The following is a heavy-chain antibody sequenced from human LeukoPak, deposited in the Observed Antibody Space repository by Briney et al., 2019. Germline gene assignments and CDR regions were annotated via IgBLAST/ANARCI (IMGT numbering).Heavy chain of an antibody. V-gene: IGHV3-64*01. Sequence: QPGGSLRLSCAASGFTFSSYAMHWVRQAPGKGLEYVSAISSNGGSTYYANSVKGRFTISRDNSKNTLYLQMGSLRAEDMAVYYCARAPFNTATNFFDYWGQGTLVTVSS. J-gene: IGHJ4*02. CDR3: ARAPFNTATNFFDY. D-gene: IGHD5-18*01. CDR1: GFTFSSYA. CDR2: ISSNGGST.